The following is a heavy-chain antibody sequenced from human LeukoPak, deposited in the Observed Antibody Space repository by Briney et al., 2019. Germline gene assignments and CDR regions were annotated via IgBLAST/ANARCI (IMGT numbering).Heavy chain of an antibody. V-gene: IGHV4-34*01. CDR3: ARGNRTYYFDY. CDR2: INHSGST. Sequence: PSETLSLTCAVYGGSFSGYYWSWIRQPPGKGLEWIGEINHSGSTNYNPSLKSRVTISVDTSKNQFSLKLSSVTAADTAVYYCARGNRTYYFDYWGQGTLVTVPS. J-gene: IGHJ4*02. D-gene: IGHD2/OR15-2a*01. CDR1: GGSFSGYY.